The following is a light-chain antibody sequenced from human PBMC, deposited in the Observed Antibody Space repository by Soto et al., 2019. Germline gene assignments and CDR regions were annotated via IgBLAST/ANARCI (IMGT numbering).Light chain of an antibody. CDR3: QQRSNWPLT. V-gene: IGKV3-11*01. Sequence: EVVLTQSPATLSLSPGESATLSCRASQSVSSYLVWYQQKLGQAPRLLIYDASNRATGIPARFSGSGSGTDFTLTISSLEPEDFAAYFCQQRSNWPLTFGGGTKVEIK. CDR1: QSVSSY. CDR2: DAS. J-gene: IGKJ4*01.